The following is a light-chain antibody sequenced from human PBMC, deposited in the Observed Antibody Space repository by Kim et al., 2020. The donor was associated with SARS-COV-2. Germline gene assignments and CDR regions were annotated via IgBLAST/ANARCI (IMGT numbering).Light chain of an antibody. CDR1: QDIGNY. Sequence: ACMGDGVTITCRATQDIGNYLAWYQQKPGEPPKLLIYSASTLQAGVPSRFGGRGSGTDFTLTISSLQPEDVATYYCQKYDSAPWTFGQGTKVDIK. J-gene: IGKJ1*01. CDR3: QKYDSAPWT. V-gene: IGKV1-27*01. CDR2: SAS.